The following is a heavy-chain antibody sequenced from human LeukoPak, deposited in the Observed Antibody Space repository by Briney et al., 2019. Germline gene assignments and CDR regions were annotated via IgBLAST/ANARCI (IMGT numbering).Heavy chain of an antibody. CDR2: ISAYNGNT. J-gene: IGHJ4*02. Sequence: ASVKVSCTASGYTFTSYGISWVRQAPGQGLEWMGWISAYNGNTDYAQKLQGRVTMTTDTSTSTAYMELRSLRSDDTAVYYCASTPVREGSYYFDYWGQGTLVTVSS. V-gene: IGHV1-18*01. CDR1: GYTFTSYG. CDR3: ASTPVREGSYYFDY. D-gene: IGHD3-10*01.